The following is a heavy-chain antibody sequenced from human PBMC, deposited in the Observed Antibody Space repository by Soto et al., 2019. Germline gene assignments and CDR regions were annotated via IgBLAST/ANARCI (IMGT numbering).Heavy chain of an antibody. V-gene: IGHV4-4*07. CDR1: IGSLDSYY. Sequence: SEPLSLPCTVSIGSLDSYYWSWIRQPAGKGLEWMGHIHSRGTTNYNPSLKSRIPIFIDTSKSQLSLTLGSVTAADTAVYFCARDNLDFWSLYPLAFDYWGQGALVTVPQ. D-gene: IGHD3-3*01. J-gene: IGHJ4*02. CDR3: ARDNLDFWSLYPLAFDY. CDR2: IHSRGTT.